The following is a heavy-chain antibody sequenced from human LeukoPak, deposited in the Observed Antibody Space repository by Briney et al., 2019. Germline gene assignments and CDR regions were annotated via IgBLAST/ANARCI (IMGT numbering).Heavy chain of an antibody. V-gene: IGHV7-4-1*02. D-gene: IGHD3-22*01. CDR2: INTNTGNP. CDR1: GYTFTSYA. CDR3: ARDSRYYYDSSGYRMSAFDI. Sequence: ASVKVSCKASGYTFTSYATNWVRQAPGQGLEWMGWINTNTGNPTYAQGFTGRFVFSLDTSVSTAYLQTSSLKAEDTAVYYCARDSRYYYDSSGYRMSAFDIWGQGTMVTVSS. J-gene: IGHJ3*02.